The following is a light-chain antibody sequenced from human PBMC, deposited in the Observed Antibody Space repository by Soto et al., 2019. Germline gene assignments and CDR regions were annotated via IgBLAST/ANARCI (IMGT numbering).Light chain of an antibody. V-gene: IGKV3-15*01. CDR2: GAS. CDR3: QQYKSWPPIT. CDR1: QSVSSY. Sequence: EIVLTQSPGTLSLSPGERATLSCRASQSVSSYLLWYQQKPGQAPSLLIYGASTRATGVPDRFSGTGSGTEFTLTISSLKSEDYAVYYCQQYKSWPPITFGQGTRLEIK. J-gene: IGKJ5*01.